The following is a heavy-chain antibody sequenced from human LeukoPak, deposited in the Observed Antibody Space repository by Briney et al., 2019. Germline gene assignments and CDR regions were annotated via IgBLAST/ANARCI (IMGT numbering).Heavy chain of an antibody. J-gene: IGHJ3*01. V-gene: IGHV4-61*02. CDR3: ARITDRTIFGEIMHGFDV. CDR1: GGSISSGSYY. Sequence: SQTLSLTCTVSGGSISSGSYYWSWIRQPAGKGPEWIGRVYSSGSTKYNPSLKSRGTISVDTSNNQFSLKLNSVTAADTAVYYCARITDRTIFGEIMHGFDVWGQGTPVTVSS. D-gene: IGHD3-3*01. CDR2: VYSSGST.